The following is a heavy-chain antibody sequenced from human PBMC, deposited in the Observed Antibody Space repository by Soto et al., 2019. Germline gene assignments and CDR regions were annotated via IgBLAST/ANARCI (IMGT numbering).Heavy chain of an antibody. J-gene: IGHJ3*01. CDR1: GGTFSSYA. CDR2: IIPIFGTA. Sequence: QVQLVQSGAEVKKPGSSVKVSCKASGGTFSSYAISWVRQAPGQGLEWMGGIIPIFGTANYAQKFQGRVTITADESTSTAYMERSSLGAEDTAVYYCARDPGQLLVKDRNSYSFDFWVQGRMMIVSS. D-gene: IGHD5-18*01. V-gene: IGHV1-69*12. CDR3: ARDPGQLLVKDRNSYSFDF.